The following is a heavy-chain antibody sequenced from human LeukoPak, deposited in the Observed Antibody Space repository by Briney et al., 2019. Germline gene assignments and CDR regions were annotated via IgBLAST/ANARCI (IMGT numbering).Heavy chain of an antibody. CDR3: ARVIQYCSSTSCYRDYYGMDV. V-gene: IGHV1-69*04. CDR1: GYTFTGYY. J-gene: IGHJ6*02. CDR2: IIPILGIA. Sequence: ASVKVSCKASGYTFTGYYMHWVRQAPGQGLEWMGRIIPILGIANYAQKFQGRVTITADKSTSTAYMELSSLRSEDTAVYYCARVIQYCSSTSCYRDYYGMDVWGQGTTVTVSS. D-gene: IGHD2-2*02.